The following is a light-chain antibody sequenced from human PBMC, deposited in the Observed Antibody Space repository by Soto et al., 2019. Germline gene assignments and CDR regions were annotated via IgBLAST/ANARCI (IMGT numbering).Light chain of an antibody. CDR1: QGISNS. CDR2: AAS. V-gene: IGKV1-27*01. Sequence: DIQMTQSPSSLSASVGDRVTITCRASQGISNSLAWYHQKPGKVPKLLIFAASSLQSGVPSRFSGSGSGTDFTLTISNLQPEDVATYYCQKCNSAPRTFGQGTKVDIK. CDR3: QKCNSAPRT. J-gene: IGKJ1*01.